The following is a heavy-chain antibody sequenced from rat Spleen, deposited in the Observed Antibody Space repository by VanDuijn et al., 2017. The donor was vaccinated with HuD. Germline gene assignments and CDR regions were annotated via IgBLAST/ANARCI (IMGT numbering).Heavy chain of an antibody. J-gene: IGHJ2*01. V-gene: IGHV5-25*01. D-gene: IGHD2-7*01. CDR2: ISTGGVTT. CDR1: GFTFSDYY. Sequence: EVQLVETGGGLVQPGRSMKLSCAASGFTFSDYYMAWVRQAPTKGLEWVAYISTGGVTTYYRDSVKGRFTISRDNAKSTLYLQMDSLRSEDTATYYCVSHGARISRFAYWGQGVMVTVSS. CDR3: VSHGARISRFAY.